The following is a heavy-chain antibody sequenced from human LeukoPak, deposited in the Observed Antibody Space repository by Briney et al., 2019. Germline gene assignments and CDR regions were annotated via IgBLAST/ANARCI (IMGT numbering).Heavy chain of an antibody. V-gene: IGHV1-69*13. CDR3: ARVVWGQWLVQGWFDP. D-gene: IGHD6-19*01. J-gene: IGHJ5*02. Sequence: GASVKVSCKASGGTFSSYAISWVRQAPGQGLEWMGGIIPIFGTANYAQKFQGRVTITADESTSTAYMELSSLRSEDTAVYYCARVVWGQWLVQGWFDPWGQETLVTVSS. CDR2: IIPIFGTA. CDR1: GGTFSSYA.